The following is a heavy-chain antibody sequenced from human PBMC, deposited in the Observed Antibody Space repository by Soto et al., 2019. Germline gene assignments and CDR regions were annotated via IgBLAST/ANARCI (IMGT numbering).Heavy chain of an antibody. CDR2: ISYDGSNK. CDR1: GFTFSSYA. D-gene: IGHD4-17*01. V-gene: IGHV3-30-3*01. J-gene: IGHJ4*02. Sequence: QVQLVESGGGVVQPGRSLRLSCAASGFTFSSYAMHWVRQAPGKGLEWVAVISYDGSNKYYADSVKGRFTISRDNSKNTLYLQMNSLRAEDTAVYYCAYGDYWTPFDCWGQGTLVTVSS. CDR3: AYGDYWTPFDC.